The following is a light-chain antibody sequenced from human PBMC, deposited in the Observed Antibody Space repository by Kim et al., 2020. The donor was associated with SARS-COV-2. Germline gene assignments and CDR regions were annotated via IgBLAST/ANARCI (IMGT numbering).Light chain of an antibody. CDR1: NRGVGDYAN. V-gene: IGLV2-14*03. CDR3: CSYATGSAYV. J-gene: IGLJ1*01. CDR2: DVS. Sequence: GQSVTISCSRANRGVGDYANVSSYHQHPGKDPKHIIFDVSNRPSCVFSRFSGSKSCDTASLPTSGLHDDDEADYYCCSYATGSAYVFGTGTKVTVL.